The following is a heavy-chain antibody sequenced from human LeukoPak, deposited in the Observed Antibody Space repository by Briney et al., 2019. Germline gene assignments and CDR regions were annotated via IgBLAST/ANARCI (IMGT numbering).Heavy chain of an antibody. V-gene: IGHV4-39*07. CDR1: GGSISSESYY. J-gene: IGHJ4*02. D-gene: IGHD3-3*01. CDR2: THYSGST. CDR3: AEFVFF. Sequence: PSETLSLTCAVSGGSISSESYYWGWIRQPPGKGLEWIGSTHYSGSTYSNPSLEGRVTISMDTSKNQFSLTLTSVTAADTAVYYCAEFVFFWGQGILVTVSS.